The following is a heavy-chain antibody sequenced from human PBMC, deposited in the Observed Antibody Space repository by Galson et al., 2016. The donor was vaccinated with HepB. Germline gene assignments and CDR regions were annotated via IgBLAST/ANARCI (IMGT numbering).Heavy chain of an antibody. J-gene: IGHJ4*02. CDR1: GYTFTTFH. CDR2: IFPGDGRT. Sequence: SVKVSCKAIGYTFTTFHIHWLRQAPGQGLEWMGMIFPGDGRTNHAEKFRDRVTMTRDASTRTVYMELSSLRAEDTAVYYCARGIEEATALPHCFDYWGRGSLVSVSS. V-gene: IGHV1-46*01. D-gene: IGHD2-21*02. CDR3: ARGIEEATALPHCFDY.